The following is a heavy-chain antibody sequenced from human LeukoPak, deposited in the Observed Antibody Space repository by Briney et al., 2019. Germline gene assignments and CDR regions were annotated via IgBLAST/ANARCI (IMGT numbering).Heavy chain of an antibody. J-gene: IGHJ1*01. D-gene: IGHD3-22*01. V-gene: IGHV3-23*01. Sequence: GGSLRLSCAASGFTFSSYAMSWVRQAPGKGLEWVSAISGSGGSTYYADSVKGRFTNSSDNSKNTLYLQMNSLRAEDTAVYYCAKEAPGYYDSSGYSPEYFQHWGQGTLVTVSS. CDR1: GFTFSSYA. CDR2: ISGSGGST. CDR3: AKEAPGYYDSSGYSPEYFQH.